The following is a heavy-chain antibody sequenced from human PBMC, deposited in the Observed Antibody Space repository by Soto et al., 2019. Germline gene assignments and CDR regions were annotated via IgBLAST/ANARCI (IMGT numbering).Heavy chain of an antibody. J-gene: IGHJ6*02. Sequence: QVQLVQSGAEVKKPGSSVKVSCKASGGTFGSYAITWVRRAPGQGLEWLGGIIPILNSPAYAQKFQARVVITADEITNTAYMELNRLRFDDTAVYYCAREAPYCTSATWPKFYDMDVWGQGTTVTVAS. CDR2: IIPILNSP. D-gene: IGHD2-2*01. V-gene: IGHV1-69*01. CDR1: GGTFGSYA. CDR3: AREAPYCTSATWPKFYDMDV.